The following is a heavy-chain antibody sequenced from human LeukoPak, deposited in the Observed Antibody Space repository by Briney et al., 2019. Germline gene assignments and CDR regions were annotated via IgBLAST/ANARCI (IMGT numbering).Heavy chain of an antibody. CDR1: GFTFSSYA. Sequence: PGGSLRLSYAASGFTFSSYAMHWVRQAPGKGLEWVAVISYDGSNKYYADSVKGRFTISRDNSKNTLYLQMNSLRAEDTAVYYCARTTSSGWYYFDYWGQGTLVTVSS. D-gene: IGHD6-19*01. V-gene: IGHV3-30*04. J-gene: IGHJ4*02. CDR2: ISYDGSNK. CDR3: ARTTSSGWYYFDY.